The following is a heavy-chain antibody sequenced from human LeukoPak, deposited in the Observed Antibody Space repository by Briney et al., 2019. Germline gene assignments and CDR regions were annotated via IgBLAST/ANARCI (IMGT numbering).Heavy chain of an antibody. V-gene: IGHV3-7*01. CDR2: IKQDGSEK. Sequence: GGSLRLSCAASGFTFSSYAMSWVRQAPGKGLEWVANIKQDGSEKYYVDSVKGRFTISRDNAKNSLYLQMNSLRAEDTAVYYCARTTAHFDYWGQGTLVTVSS. CDR1: GFTFSSYA. J-gene: IGHJ4*02. D-gene: IGHD1-1*01. CDR3: ARTTAHFDY.